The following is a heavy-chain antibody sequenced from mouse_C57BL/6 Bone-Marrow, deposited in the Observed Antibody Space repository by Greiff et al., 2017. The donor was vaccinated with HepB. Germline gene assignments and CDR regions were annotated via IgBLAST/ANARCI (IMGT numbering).Heavy chain of an antibody. Sequence: EVKLQQSGAELVRPGASVKLSCTASGFNIKDDYMHWVKQRPEQGLEWIGWIDPENGDTEYASKFQGKATITADTSSNTAYLQLSSLTSEDTAVYYCTTDYDYSYWGQGTLVTVSA. D-gene: IGHD2-4*01. CDR2: IDPENGDT. V-gene: IGHV14-4*01. CDR3: TTDYDYSY. J-gene: IGHJ3*01. CDR1: GFNIKDDY.